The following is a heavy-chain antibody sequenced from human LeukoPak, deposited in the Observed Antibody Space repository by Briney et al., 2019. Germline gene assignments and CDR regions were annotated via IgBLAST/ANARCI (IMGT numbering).Heavy chain of an antibody. CDR1: GYSFTSYW. Sequence: GESLKISCKGSGYSFTSYWIGWVRQMPGKGLEWMGIIYPGDSDTRYSPSFQGQVTISADKSISTAYLQWSSLKASDTAMYYCARPSYCSSTSCYAWYFDYWGQGTLVTVSS. J-gene: IGHJ4*02. V-gene: IGHV5-51*01. CDR2: IYPGDSDT. D-gene: IGHD2-2*01. CDR3: ARPSYCSSTSCYAWYFDY.